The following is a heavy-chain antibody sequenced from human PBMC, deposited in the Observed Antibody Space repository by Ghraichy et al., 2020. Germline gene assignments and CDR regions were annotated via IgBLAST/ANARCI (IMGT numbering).Heavy chain of an antibody. D-gene: IGHD3-3*01. CDR1: GGTFSSYA. CDR2: IIPIFGTA. J-gene: IGHJ6*02. Sequence: SVKVSCKASGGTFSSYAISWVRQAPGQGLEWMGGIIPIFGTANYAQKFQGRVTITADESTSTAYMELSSLRSEDTAVYYCARSTIFGVVIIYYYGMDVWGQGTTVTVSS. V-gene: IGHV1-69*13. CDR3: ARSTIFGVVIIYYYGMDV.